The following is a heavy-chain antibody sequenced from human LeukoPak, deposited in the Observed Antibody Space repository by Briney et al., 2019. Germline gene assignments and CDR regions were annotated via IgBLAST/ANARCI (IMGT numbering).Heavy chain of an antibody. V-gene: IGHV3-48*03. Sequence: GGSLRLSCAASGFTSSSCEMNWGRQAPGKGVWWGSYISSVSTIYYADSLQGRFTISRDNAKNSLYLQMNSLRAEDTAVYYCARDQEGPGGWYYWGQGTLVTVSS. CDR3: ARDQEGPGGWYY. CDR2: ISSVSTI. D-gene: IGHD6-19*01. J-gene: IGHJ4*02. CDR1: GFTSSSCE.